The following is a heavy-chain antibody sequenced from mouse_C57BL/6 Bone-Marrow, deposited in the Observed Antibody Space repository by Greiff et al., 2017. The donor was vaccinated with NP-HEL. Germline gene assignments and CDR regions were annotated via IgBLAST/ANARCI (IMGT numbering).Heavy chain of an antibody. CDR2: IYPGDGDT. D-gene: IGHD1-1*01. V-gene: IGHV1-80*01. CDR1: GYAFSSYW. CDR3: ARGNTTVVGGYYFDY. Sequence: VQLQQSGAELVKPGASVKISCKASGYAFSSYWMNWVKQRPGKSLEWIGQIYPGDGDTNYNGKFKGKATLTADKSSSTAYMQLSSLTSEDSAVYFCARGNTTVVGGYYFDYWGQGTTLTVSS. J-gene: IGHJ2*01.